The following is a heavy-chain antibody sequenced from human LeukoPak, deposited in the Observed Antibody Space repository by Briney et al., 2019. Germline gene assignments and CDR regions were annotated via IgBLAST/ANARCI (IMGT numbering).Heavy chain of an antibody. Sequence: SQTLSLTCTVSGGSISSGSYYWSWIRQPAGKGLEWIGLIYTSGSTNYNPSLKSRVTISVDTSKNQFSLKLSSVTAADTAVYYCARLSPYSSSSFPPYYYYYMDVWGKGTTVTVSS. CDR1: GGSISSGSYY. V-gene: IGHV4-61*02. CDR3: ARLSPYSSSSFPPYYYYYMDV. CDR2: IYTSGST. J-gene: IGHJ6*03. D-gene: IGHD6-6*01.